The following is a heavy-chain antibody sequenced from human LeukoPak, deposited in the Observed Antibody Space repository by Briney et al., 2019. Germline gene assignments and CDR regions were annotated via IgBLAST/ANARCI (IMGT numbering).Heavy chain of an antibody. D-gene: IGHD2-15*01. V-gene: IGHV3-21*01. J-gene: IGHJ4*02. Sequence: GSLTLSCAASGFTISSYSMNWVRQAQGQGLGWVSSISSSSSYIYYAASVKGRFTISRDNAKTSLYLQMNSLRAEDTAVYYCARQDVVVVAAFDYWGQGTLVTVSS. CDR2: ISSSSSYI. CDR3: ARQDVVVVAAFDY. CDR1: GFTISSYS.